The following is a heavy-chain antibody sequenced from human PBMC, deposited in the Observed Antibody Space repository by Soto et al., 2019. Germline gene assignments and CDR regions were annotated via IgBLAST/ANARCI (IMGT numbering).Heavy chain of an antibody. CDR2: LSANNVNT. V-gene: IGHV1-18*01. J-gene: IGHJ3*01. CDR1: XXXFAIYX. Sequence: QLQLVQSGAEVKKPGASVKVSCXXXXXXFAIYXITWXXXAPGXXLEWMGWLSANNVNTHYAQKFQGRVTMTTDTSTSTAYMELRSLRSDDTAVYYCARRXXXAPXXXAYDVWGQGTMVTVSS. CDR3: ARRXXXAPXXXAYDV.